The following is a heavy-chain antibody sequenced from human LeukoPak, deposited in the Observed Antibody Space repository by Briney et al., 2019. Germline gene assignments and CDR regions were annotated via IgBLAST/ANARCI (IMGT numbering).Heavy chain of an antibody. CDR2: ISTYNDNT. Sequence: ASVNVSCKASGYTFNTHNIHWVRQAPGQGLEWMGWISTYNDNTNYAQKFQGRVTMTTDTSTSTAYMELRSLRSDDTAVYYCARQSTRLFNTGSYYPPPAYDYWGQGTLVIVSS. CDR1: GYTFNTHN. CDR3: ARQSTRLFNTGSYYPPPAYDY. D-gene: IGHD1-26*01. V-gene: IGHV1-18*01. J-gene: IGHJ4*02.